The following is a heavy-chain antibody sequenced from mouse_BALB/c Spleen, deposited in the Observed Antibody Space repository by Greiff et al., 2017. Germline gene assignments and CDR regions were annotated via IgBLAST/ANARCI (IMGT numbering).Heavy chain of an antibody. CDR2: ISSGSSTI. Sequence: EVQRVESGGGLVQPGGSRKLSCAASGFTFSSFGMHWVRQAPEKGLEWVAYISSGSSTIYYADTVKGRFTISRDNPKNTLFLQMTSLRSEDTAMYYCAREGRSPMDYWGQGTSVTVSS. CDR3: AREGRSPMDY. J-gene: IGHJ4*01. V-gene: IGHV5-17*02. D-gene: IGHD6-2*01. CDR1: GFTFSSFG.